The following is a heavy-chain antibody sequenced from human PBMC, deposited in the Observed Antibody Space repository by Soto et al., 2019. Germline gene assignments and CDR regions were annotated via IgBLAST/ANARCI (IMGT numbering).Heavy chain of an antibody. J-gene: IGHJ6*02. CDR1: GFSFRSSG. CDR2: SWHDGNHD. Sequence: QVQLVESGGGAVHPGRSLRLSCAASGFSFRSSGMHWVRQAPGKGLDWVAVSWHDGNHDYYADSVKGRFTVSRDNFKNTLYLQMDSLRAEYTAVYYCAGGSGSNYYNMDVWGRGTTVIVSS. D-gene: IGHD3-22*01. V-gene: IGHV3-33*01. CDR3: AGGSGSNYYNMDV.